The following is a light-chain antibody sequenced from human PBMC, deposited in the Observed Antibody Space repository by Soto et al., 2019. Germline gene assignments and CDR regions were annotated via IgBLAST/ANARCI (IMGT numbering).Light chain of an antibody. V-gene: IGLV1-47*01. CDR1: SSNIGSNY. J-gene: IGLJ2*01. CDR2: RNN. Sequence: QPVLTQPPSASGTPGQRVTISCSGSSSNIGSNYEYWYQQLPGMAPKLLIYRNNQRPSGVPDRFSGSKSGTSAALAISGLRSEDEAYYYCAEWDDNLSGRYVVFGGGTKLTVL. CDR3: AEWDDNLSGRYVV.